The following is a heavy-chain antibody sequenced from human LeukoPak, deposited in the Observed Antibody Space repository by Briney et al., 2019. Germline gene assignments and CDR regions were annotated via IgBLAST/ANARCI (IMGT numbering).Heavy chain of an antibody. CDR1: GITFSSYA. Sequence: PGGSLRLSCAASGITFSSYAMSWVRQAPGKGLEWVSGISGSGGSTYYADSVKGRITISRDNSKNTLYLQMNSLRAEDTAVYYCAKETYYYDSSGYYGYYFDSWGQGTLVTVSS. J-gene: IGHJ4*02. D-gene: IGHD3-22*01. V-gene: IGHV3-23*01. CDR3: AKETYYYDSSGYYGYYFDS. CDR2: ISGSGGST.